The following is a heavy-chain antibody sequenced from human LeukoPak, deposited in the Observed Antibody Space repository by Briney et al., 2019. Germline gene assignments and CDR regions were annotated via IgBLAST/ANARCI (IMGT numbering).Heavy chain of an antibody. J-gene: IGHJ6*03. Sequence: KPSETLSRTSAVYGGSFSDYYWSWVRQPPGKGLEWIVEINHGGSTNSSPSLKSRVTMSIHTSNDQFSLKLSSVTAADTAVYYCARGEGTLAGRRWPYQYYYYIDVWGKGTTVTVSS. D-gene: IGHD6-19*01. CDR3: ARGEGTLAGRRWPYQYYYYIDV. CDR2: INHGGST. CDR1: GGSFSDYY. V-gene: IGHV4-34*01.